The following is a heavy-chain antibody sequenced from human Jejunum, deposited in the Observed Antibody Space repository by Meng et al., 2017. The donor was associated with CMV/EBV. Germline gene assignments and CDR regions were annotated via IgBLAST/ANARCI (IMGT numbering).Heavy chain of an antibody. J-gene: IGHJ4*02. CDR3: VRDLISGVVPLGY. CDR2: ISTDGSTT. Sequence: ASGFTLSNYWMHWARQVPGKGLVWFSRISTDGSTTNYADSVKGRFTISRDNAKNTLYLQMNNLRVDDTAIYYCVRDLISGVVPLGYWGQGTVVTVSS. D-gene: IGHD3-3*01. CDR1: GFTLSNYW. V-gene: IGHV3-74*01.